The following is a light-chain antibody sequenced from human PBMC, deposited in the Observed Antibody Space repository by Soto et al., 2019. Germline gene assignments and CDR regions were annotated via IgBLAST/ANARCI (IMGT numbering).Light chain of an antibody. CDR1: SSDVGSYSL. Sequence: QSALTQPASVSGSPGQSINISCTGTSSDVGSYSLVSWYQQHPGKAPKLMIYEVSKRPSGVSNRFSGSKSGNTASLTISGLQAEDEADYYCCSYAGSSTYVFGTGTKVTVL. CDR3: CSYAGSSTYV. J-gene: IGLJ1*01. CDR2: EVS. V-gene: IGLV2-23*02.